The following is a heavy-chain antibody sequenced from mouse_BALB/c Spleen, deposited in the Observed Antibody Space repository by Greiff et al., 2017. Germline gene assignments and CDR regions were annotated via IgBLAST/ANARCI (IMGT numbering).Heavy chain of an antibody. CDR2: ISNLAYSI. Sequence: EVMLVESGGGLVQPGGSRKLSCAASGFTFSDYGMAWVRQAPGKGPEWVAFISNLAYSIYYADTVTGRFTISRENAKNTLYLEMSSLRSEDTAMYYCARGGYGSSYVTWFAYWGQGTLVTVSA. CDR3: ARGGYGSSYVTWFAY. CDR1: GFTFSDYG. J-gene: IGHJ3*01. V-gene: IGHV5-15*02. D-gene: IGHD1-1*01.